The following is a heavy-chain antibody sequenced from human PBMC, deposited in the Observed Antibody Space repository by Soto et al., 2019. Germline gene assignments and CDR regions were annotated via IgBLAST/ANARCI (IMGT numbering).Heavy chain of an antibody. Sequence: QVQLVEAGGGVVQPGRSLRLSCAASGFTFSSYGMHWVRQAPGKGLEWVAVIWYDGSNKYYADSVKGRFTISRDNSKNTLYLQMNSLRAEDTAVYYCARGREGGVTLQHWGQGTLVTVSS. CDR2: IWYDGSNK. CDR3: ARGREGGVTLQH. V-gene: IGHV3-33*01. CDR1: GFTFSSYG. D-gene: IGHD3-3*01. J-gene: IGHJ1*01.